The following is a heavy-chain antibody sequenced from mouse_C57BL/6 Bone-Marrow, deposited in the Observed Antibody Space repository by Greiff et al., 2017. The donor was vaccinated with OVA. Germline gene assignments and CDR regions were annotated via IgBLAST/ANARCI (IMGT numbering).Heavy chain of an antibody. V-gene: IGHV3-6*01. CDR3: ARDGTCYAMDY. Sequence: EVQLQESGPGLVKPSQSLSLTCSVTGYSITSGYYWNWIRQFPGNKLEWMGYISYDGSNNYNPSLKNRFSITRDTSKNQFFLKLNSVTTEDTATYYCARDGTCYAMDYWGQGTSVTVSS. D-gene: IGHD1-1*02. CDR1: GYSITSGYY. J-gene: IGHJ4*01. CDR2: ISYDGSN.